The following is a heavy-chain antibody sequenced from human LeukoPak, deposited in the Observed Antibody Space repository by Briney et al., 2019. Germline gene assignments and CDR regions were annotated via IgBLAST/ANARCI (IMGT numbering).Heavy chain of an antibody. Sequence: PGGSLRLSCTVSGFTVSSNSMSWVRQAPGKGLEWVSFIYSDNTHYSDSVKGRFTISRDNSKNTLYLQMNSLRAEDTAVYYCAKEDVAARQLDYWGQGTLVTVSS. CDR3: AKEDVAARQLDY. D-gene: IGHD6-13*01. J-gene: IGHJ4*02. CDR2: IYSDNT. V-gene: IGHV3-66*03. CDR1: GFTVSSNS.